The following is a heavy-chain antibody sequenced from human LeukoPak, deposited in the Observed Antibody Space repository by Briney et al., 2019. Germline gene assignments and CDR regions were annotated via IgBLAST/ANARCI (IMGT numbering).Heavy chain of an antibody. CDR2: ISSSSSYI. V-gene: IGHV3-21*01. CDR1: GFTFSSYS. CDR3: ARDRLRFLEWLSGDGMDV. D-gene: IGHD3-3*01. Sequence: GGFLRLSCAASGFTFSSYSMNWVRQAPGKGLEWVSSISSSSSYIYYADSVKGRFTISRDNAKNSLYLQMNSLRAEDTAVYYCARDRLRFLEWLSGDGMDVWGQGTTVTVSS. J-gene: IGHJ6*02.